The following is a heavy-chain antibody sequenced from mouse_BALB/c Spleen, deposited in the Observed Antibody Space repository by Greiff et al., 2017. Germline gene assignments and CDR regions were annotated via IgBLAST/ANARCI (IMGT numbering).Heavy chain of an antibody. D-gene: IGHD1-1*01. CDR1: GYTFTSYV. CDR3: GREDSGSPWFAY. Sequence: EVQLVESGPELVKPGASVKMSCKASGYTFTSYVMHWVKQKPGQGLEWIGYINPYNGDTFYNQKFKGKATLTVDKSSSTAHMELLSLTSEDSAVYYCGREDSGSPWFAYWGQGTLVTVSA. J-gene: IGHJ3*01. V-gene: IGHV1-37*01. CDR2: INPYNGDT.